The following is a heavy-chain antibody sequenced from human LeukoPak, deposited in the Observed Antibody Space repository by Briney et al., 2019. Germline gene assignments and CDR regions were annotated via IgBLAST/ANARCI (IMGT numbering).Heavy chain of an antibody. Sequence: GGSLRLSCAASGFTFSKYWMLWVRQAPGKGLESVSRINTDGTVATYADSVKGRFIVSRDNADNTMFLQMNSVRDEDTAVYYCAAKQWLAPPPDSWGQGTPVTVSS. D-gene: IGHD6-19*01. CDR1: GFTFSKYW. CDR2: INTDGTVA. J-gene: IGHJ4*02. CDR3: AAKQWLAPPPDS. V-gene: IGHV3-74*01.